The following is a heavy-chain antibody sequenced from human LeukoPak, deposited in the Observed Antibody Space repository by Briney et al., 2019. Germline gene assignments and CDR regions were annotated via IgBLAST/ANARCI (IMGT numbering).Heavy chain of an antibody. D-gene: IGHD1-26*01. CDR2: ISSSGST. Sequence: GGSLRLSCAASGFTFSSYEMNWVRQAPGKGLEWVSYISSSGSTYYADSVKGRFTISRDNSKNTLYLQMNSLRAEDTAVYYCAKDLAGSGSYSFDYWGQGTLVTVSS. V-gene: IGHV3-23*01. CDR1: GFTFSSYE. J-gene: IGHJ4*02. CDR3: AKDLAGSGSYSFDY.